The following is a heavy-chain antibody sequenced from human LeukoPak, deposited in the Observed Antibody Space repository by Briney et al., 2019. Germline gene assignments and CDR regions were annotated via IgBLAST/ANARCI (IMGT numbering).Heavy chain of an antibody. CDR3: TIVRGFCSGRSCLGY. J-gene: IGHJ4*02. D-gene: IGHD2-15*01. CDR1: GFSFSDAW. Sequence: GGSLRLSCAASGFSFSDAWMTWVRQAPGKGLEWVGRIKSKSDPGTTDYAAPVKGRFTISRDDSKDTLYLQTTSLKTEDAGVFYCTIVRGFCSGRSCLGYWGQGTLVTVSS. CDR2: IKSKSDPGTT. V-gene: IGHV3-15*01.